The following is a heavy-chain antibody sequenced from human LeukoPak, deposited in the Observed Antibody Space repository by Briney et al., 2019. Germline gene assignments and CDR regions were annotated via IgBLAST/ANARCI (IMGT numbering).Heavy chain of an antibody. J-gene: IGHJ4*02. D-gene: IGHD6-13*01. CDR1: GFTFSSDS. CDR3: ASGVAAAGYYFDY. Sequence: PGGSLRLSCAASGFTFSSDSMNWVRQAPGKGLEWVSSISCSSSYIYYADSVKGRFTISRDKAKNSLYLQMNSLRAEERAVYYCASGVAAAGYYFDYWGQGTLVTVSS. CDR2: ISCSSSYI. V-gene: IGHV3-21*01.